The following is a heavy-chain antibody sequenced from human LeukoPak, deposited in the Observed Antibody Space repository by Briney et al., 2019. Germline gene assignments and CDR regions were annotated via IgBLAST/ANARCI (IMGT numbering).Heavy chain of an antibody. Sequence: SQTLSLTCTVSGGSISSGGYYWSWIRQPPGKGLEWIGYIYHSGSTYYNPSLKSRVTISVDRSKNQFSLKLSSVTAADTAVCYCAAPSSSSPPGAFDIWGQGTMVTVSS. CDR2: IYHSGST. V-gene: IGHV4-30-2*01. J-gene: IGHJ3*02. CDR3: AAPSSSSPPGAFDI. D-gene: IGHD6-13*01. CDR1: GGSISSGGYY.